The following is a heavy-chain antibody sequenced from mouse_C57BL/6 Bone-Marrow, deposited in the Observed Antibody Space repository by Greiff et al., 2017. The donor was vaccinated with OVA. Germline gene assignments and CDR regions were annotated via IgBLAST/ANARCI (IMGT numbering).Heavy chain of an antibody. J-gene: IGHJ1*03. D-gene: IGHD1-1*01. CDR2: IFWDDDN. V-gene: IGHV8-12*01. Sequence: QVTLKASGPGILQSSQTLSLTCSFSGFSLSTSGMGVSRIRQPSGKGLVWLVRIFWDDDNRYNPFLKSWLTISKDTSRNQVFLKINSVDTADTATYYCARSRIYYYGSSPFCWYFDVWGTGTTVTVSS. CDR3: ARSRIYYYGSSPFCWYFDV. CDR1: GFSLSTSGMG.